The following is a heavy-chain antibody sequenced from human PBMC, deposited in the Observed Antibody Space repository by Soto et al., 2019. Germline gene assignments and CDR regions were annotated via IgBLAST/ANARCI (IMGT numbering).Heavy chain of an antibody. CDR2: IYPSGSA. Sequence: SETLSLTCAVSGDSFTSYYWSYIRQPPGKGLEWIGYIYPSGSANYNPSLKSRVTLSIDTSKNQISLTLNSVTAADTAVYFCARVGKTRSNDAFDIWGQGTMVTVSS. CDR3: ARVGKTRSNDAFDI. J-gene: IGHJ3*02. CDR1: GDSFTSYY. D-gene: IGHD1-26*01. V-gene: IGHV4-59*01.